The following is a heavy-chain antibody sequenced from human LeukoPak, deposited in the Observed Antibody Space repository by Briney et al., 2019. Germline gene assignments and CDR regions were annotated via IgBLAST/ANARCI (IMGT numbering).Heavy chain of an antibody. CDR2: ISSSGSTI. D-gene: IGHD2-8*01. J-gene: IGHJ4*02. V-gene: IGHV3-48*03. CDR3: ARDTVNGPFVVSLDY. Sequence: GGSLRLSCAASGFTFSSYEVNWVRQAPGKGLEWVSYISSSGSTIYVADSMRGRFTISRDNAKNSLYLQMNSLRVEDTAIYYCARDTVNGPFVVSLDYWGQGALVTVSS. CDR1: GFTFSSYE.